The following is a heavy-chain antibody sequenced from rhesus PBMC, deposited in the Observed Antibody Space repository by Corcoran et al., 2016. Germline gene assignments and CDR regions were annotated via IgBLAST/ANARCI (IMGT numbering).Heavy chain of an antibody. CDR3: AREGTGTYFDY. D-gene: IGHD1-7*02. Sequence: EVQLVESGGGLVQPGGSLRLSCAASGFTFSSYWMYWVRQAPGKGLEWVSRISSYGTGTSYADSVKGRFTISRENAKNSLYLQMNSLRAEDTAVYYCAREGTGTYFDYWGQGVLVTVSS. V-gene: IGHV3-119*01. J-gene: IGHJ4*01. CDR1: GFTFSSYW. CDR2: ISSYGTGT.